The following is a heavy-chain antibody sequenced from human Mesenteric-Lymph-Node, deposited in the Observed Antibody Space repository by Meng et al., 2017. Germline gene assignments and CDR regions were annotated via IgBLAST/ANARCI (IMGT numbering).Heavy chain of an antibody. Sequence: GGSLRLSCAASGFTFSSYWMHWVRQAPGKGLVWISRINTDGRDAIYADSVKGRFTMSRGNADNTVFLQMNSLRAEDTAVYYCARGSHSTLDSYDSSAYYLFHYWGQGTRVTVSS. D-gene: IGHD3-22*01. CDR2: INTDGRDA. CDR1: GFTFSSYW. CDR3: ARGSHSTLDSYDSSAYYLFHY. V-gene: IGHV3-74*01. J-gene: IGHJ4*02.